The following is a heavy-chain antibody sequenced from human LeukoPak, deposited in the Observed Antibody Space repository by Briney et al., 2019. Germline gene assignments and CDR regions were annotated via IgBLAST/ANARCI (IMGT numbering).Heavy chain of an antibody. CDR3: ARWYDYDSKGYSYYFAY. J-gene: IGHJ4*02. D-gene: IGHD3-22*01. CDR2: ISSSSSYI. CDR1: GFTFSSYS. V-gene: IGHV3-21*01. Sequence: GGSLRLSCAASGFTFSSYSMNWVRQAPGKGLEWVSSISSSSSYIYYADSVKGRFTISRDNAKNSVYLQMNSLRAEDTAMYYCARWYDYDSKGYSYYFAYWGQGTLVTVSS.